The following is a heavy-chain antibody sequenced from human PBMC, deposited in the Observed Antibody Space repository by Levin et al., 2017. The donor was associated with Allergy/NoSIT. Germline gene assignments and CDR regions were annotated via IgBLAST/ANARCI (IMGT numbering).Heavy chain of an antibody. CDR3: ARQIGKFWSGYNYFDY. CDR2: ISSSGSTI. V-gene: IGHV3-48*03. J-gene: IGHJ4*02. CDR1: GFTFSSYE. D-gene: IGHD3-3*01. Sequence: GESLKISCAASGFTFSSYEMNWVRQAPGKGLEWVSYISSSGSTIYYADSVKGRFTISRDNAMNSLFLLFTSLRAEDTDVYYCARQIGKFWSGYNYFDYWGQGTLVTVSS.